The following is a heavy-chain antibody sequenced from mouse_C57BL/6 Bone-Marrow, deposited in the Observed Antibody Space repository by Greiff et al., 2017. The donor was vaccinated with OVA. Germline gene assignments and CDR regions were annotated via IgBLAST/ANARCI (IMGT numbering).Heavy chain of an antibody. J-gene: IGHJ1*03. CDR2: IYIGNGYT. CDR1: GYTFTSYG. D-gene: IGHD2-3*01. Sequence: EVKLMESGAELVRPGSSVKMSCKTSGYTFTSYGINWVKQRPGQGLEWIGYIYIGNGYTEYNEKFKGKATLTVDKSSSTAYMELNSLTSEDSAVYYCARWLLPYWYFDVWGTGTTVTVSS. V-gene: IGHV1-58*01. CDR3: ARWLLPYWYFDV.